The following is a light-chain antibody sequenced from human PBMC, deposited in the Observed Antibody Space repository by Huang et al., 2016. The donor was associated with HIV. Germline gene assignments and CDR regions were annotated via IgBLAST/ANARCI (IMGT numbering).Light chain of an antibody. Sequence: DVVMTQSPLSLPVTLGQPASISCRSSESLVYSDGNTYLSWFQQRPGQSPRRLIYRVSHWDSGVPDRFSGSGSGTDFTLKISRVEAEDVGVYYCMQGTHWPWTFGQGTKVEIK. CDR1: ESLVYSDGNTY. J-gene: IGKJ1*01. CDR2: RVS. CDR3: MQGTHWPWT. V-gene: IGKV2D-30*01.